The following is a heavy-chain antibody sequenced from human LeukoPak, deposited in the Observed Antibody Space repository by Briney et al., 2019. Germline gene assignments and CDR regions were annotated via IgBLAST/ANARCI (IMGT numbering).Heavy chain of an antibody. CDR1: GFAFSHYS. Sequence: GGSLRLSCAASGFAFSHYSMDWVRQAPGKGLEWVSSISRTSSDIYYADSVKGRFTISRDNAKNSLYLQMNSLRAEDTAVCYCARGVPDDYWGQGTLVTVSS. J-gene: IGHJ4*02. CDR3: ARGVPDDY. D-gene: IGHD1-14*01. CDR2: ISRTSSDI. V-gene: IGHV3-21*01.